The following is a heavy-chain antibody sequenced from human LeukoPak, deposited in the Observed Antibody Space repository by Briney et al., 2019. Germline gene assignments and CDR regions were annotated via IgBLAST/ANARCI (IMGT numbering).Heavy chain of an antibody. CDR2: IWYDGSNK. D-gene: IGHD3-3*01. Sequence: GGSLRLSCAASGFTFSSYGMHWVRQAPGKGLEWVAVIWYDGSNKYYADSVKGRFTISRDNSKNTLYLQMNSLRAEDTAVYYCAKDLRSGSPRSYFDYWGQGTLGTVSS. CDR1: GFTFSSYG. J-gene: IGHJ4*02. CDR3: AKDLRSGSPRSYFDY. V-gene: IGHV3-33*06.